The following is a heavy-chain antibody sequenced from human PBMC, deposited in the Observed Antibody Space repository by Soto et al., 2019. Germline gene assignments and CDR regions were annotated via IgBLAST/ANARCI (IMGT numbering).Heavy chain of an antibody. Sequence: QVQLVQSGDEVRKPGASVKVSCKASGYPFSNYNIHWVRQAPGRGLEWMGWINTDNGNTRYSQKVQGRVSITSDQSANKAYMELSSLKSEDTAVYYCATILRCLTIFGVAHPGHYGGQGTLVIVPS. V-gene: IGHV1-3*04. D-gene: IGHD3-3*01. J-gene: IGHJ4*02. CDR2: INTDNGNT. CDR3: ATILRCLTIFGVAHPGHY. CDR1: GYPFSNYN.